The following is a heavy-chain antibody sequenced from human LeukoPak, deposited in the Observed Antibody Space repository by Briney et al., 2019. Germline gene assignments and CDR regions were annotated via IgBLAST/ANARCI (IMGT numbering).Heavy chain of an antibody. CDR1: GFTFRDYS. CDR2: ISHNGGTT. J-gene: IGHJ4*02. CDR3: ARAPSMWLTDYFDS. V-gene: IGHV3-64*02. D-gene: IGHD6-19*01. Sequence: PGGSLRLSCAASGFTFRDYSMHWVRQAPGIGLEYVSAISHNGGTTYYADSVKGRFTVSRDNSENTLYLQMGSLVVEDMAVYYCARAPSMWLTDYFDSWGQGTLVTVSS.